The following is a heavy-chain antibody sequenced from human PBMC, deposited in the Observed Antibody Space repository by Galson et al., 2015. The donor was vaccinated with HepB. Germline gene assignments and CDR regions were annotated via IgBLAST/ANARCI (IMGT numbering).Heavy chain of an antibody. V-gene: IGHV4-34*01. D-gene: IGHD1-26*01. CDR1: GGSFSGYY. CDR2: INHSGST. CDR3: ARGLGGARGEVFDY. J-gene: IGHJ4*02. Sequence: TLSLTCAVYGGSFSGYYWSWIRQPPGKGLEWIGEINHSGSTNYNPSLKSRVTISVDTSKNQFSLKLSSVTAADTAVYYCARGLGGARGEVFDYWGQGTLVTVSS.